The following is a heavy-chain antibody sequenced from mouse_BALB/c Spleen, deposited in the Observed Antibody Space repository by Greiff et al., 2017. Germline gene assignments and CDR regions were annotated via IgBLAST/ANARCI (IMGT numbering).Heavy chain of an antibody. CDR2: INPNNGGT. CDR3: AMFAIYYDDDERYAMDY. Sequence: EVKLQQSGPELVKPGASVKIPCKASGYTFTDYNMDWVKQSHGKSLEWIGDINPNNGGTIYNQKFKGKATLTVDKSSSTAYMELRSLTSEDTAVYYCAMFAIYYDDDERYAMDYWGQGTSVTVSS. CDR1: GYTFTDYN. J-gene: IGHJ4*01. V-gene: IGHV1-18*01. D-gene: IGHD2-4*01.